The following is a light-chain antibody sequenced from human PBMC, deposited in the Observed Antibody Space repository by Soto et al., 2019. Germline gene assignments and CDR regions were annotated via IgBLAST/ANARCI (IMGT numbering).Light chain of an antibody. CDR3: QQYDRSWT. J-gene: IGKJ1*01. V-gene: IGKV3-20*01. CDR1: QSVSSNF. Sequence: EIVLTKSPGTLSLSPGERATLSCRASQSVSSNFLAWYQQKPGQAPRLVIYGASSRATGIPDGFSGSGSGTDFTLTISRLEPEDFAVYYCQQYDRSWTFGQGTNVEI. CDR2: GAS.